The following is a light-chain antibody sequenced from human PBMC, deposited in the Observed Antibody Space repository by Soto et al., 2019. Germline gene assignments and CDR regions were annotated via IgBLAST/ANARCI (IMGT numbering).Light chain of an antibody. CDR1: QSVSSN. CDR2: GAS. J-gene: IGKJ1*01. CDR3: QQYKNGWT. Sequence: EIVMTQSPATLSVSPGERATLSCRASQSVSSNLAWYQQKPGQAPRLLIYGASTRATGIPAKFSGGGSGTESPLTISSLQSEVFAIYYCQQYKNGWTFGQGTKV. V-gene: IGKV3-15*01.